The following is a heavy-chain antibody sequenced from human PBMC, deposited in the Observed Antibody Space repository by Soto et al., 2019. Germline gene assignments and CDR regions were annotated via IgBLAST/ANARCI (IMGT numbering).Heavy chain of an antibody. CDR1: GYTFTGYY. J-gene: IGHJ6*02. CDR3: ARAGGYSGYDLYSYGMEV. V-gene: IGHV1-2*04. CDR2: INPNSGGT. D-gene: IGHD5-12*01. Sequence: ASVKVSCKASGYTFTGYYMHWVRQAPGQGLEWMGWINPNSGGTNYAQKFQGWVTMTRDTSISTAYMELSRLRSDDTAVYYCARAGGYSGYDLYSYGMEVWGQGTTVTVSS.